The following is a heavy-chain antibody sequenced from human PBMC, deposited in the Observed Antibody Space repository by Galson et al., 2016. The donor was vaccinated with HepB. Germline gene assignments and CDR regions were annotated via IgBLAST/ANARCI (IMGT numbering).Heavy chain of an antibody. CDR1: GYRFGSYA. V-gene: IGHV1-3*01. CDR2: INPGNGNI. Sequence: SVKVSCKASGYRFGSYALHWVRQAPGQRLEWMGWINPGNGNITQSQKFQGRITITADSSARTLFLELTTLRSEDTAMYYCARDLAAGWTQWRAFDVWGQGTKVTVSS. D-gene: IGHD5-12*01. CDR3: ARDLAAGWTQWRAFDV. J-gene: IGHJ3*01.